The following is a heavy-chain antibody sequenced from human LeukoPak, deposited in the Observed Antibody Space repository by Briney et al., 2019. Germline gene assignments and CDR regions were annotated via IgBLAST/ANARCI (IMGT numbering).Heavy chain of an antibody. J-gene: IGHJ4*02. CDR1: GGSISSSSYY. D-gene: IGHD6-13*01. CDR2: MYYSGST. Sequence: SETLSLTCTVSGGSISSSSYYWGWIRQPPGKGLEWIGSMYYSGSTYYNPSLKSRVTISVDTSKNQLSLKLSSVTAADTAVYYCAKGAAGPEYWGQGTLVTVSS. CDR3: AKGAAGPEY. V-gene: IGHV4-39*01.